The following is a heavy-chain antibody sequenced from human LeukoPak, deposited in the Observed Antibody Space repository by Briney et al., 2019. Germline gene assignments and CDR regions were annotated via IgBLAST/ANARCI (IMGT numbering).Heavy chain of an antibody. V-gene: IGHV3-30*03. CDR1: GFTFSSYG. CDR3: ARDYSYSSSAAPHT. D-gene: IGHD6-6*01. Sequence: PGGSLRLSCAASGFTFSSYGMHWVRQAPGKGLEWVAVISYDGSNKYYADSVKGRFTISRDNSKNTLYLQMNSLRAEDTAVYYCARDYSYSSSAAPHTWGQGTLVTVSS. CDR2: ISYDGSNK. J-gene: IGHJ4*02.